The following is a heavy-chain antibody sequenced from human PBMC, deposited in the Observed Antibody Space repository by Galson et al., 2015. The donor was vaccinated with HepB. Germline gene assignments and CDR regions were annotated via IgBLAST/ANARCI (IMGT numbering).Heavy chain of an antibody. V-gene: IGHV1-69*02. CDR3: ARVVAYCGGDCYYDAFDI. Sequence: SVKVSCKASGGTFSSYTISWVRQAPGQGLEWMGRIIPILGIANYAQKFQGRVTITADKSTSTAYMELSSLRSEDTAVYYCARVVAYCGGDCYYDAFDIWDQGTMVTVSS. CDR1: GGTFSSYT. D-gene: IGHD2-21*02. J-gene: IGHJ3*02. CDR2: IIPILGIA.